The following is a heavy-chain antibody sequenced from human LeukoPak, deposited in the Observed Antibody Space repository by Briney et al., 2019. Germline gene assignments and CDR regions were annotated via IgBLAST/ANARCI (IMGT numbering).Heavy chain of an antibody. V-gene: IGHV3-21*01. J-gene: IGHJ4*02. CDR3: ARDPGYCSTNCHIDY. D-gene: IGHD2-2*03. Sequence: GGSLRLSCAASGFTFSSYSMNWVRRAPGKGLEWVASITSSSSYIYYADSVKGRFTISRDNAKNSLYLQMNSLRAEDTAVYYCARDPGYCSTNCHIDYWGQGTLVTVSS. CDR2: ITSSSSYI. CDR1: GFTFSSYS.